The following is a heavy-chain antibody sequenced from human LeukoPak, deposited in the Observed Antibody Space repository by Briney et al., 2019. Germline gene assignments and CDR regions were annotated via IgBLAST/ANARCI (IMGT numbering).Heavy chain of an antibody. D-gene: IGHD6-13*01. V-gene: IGHV3-21*01. J-gene: IGHJ5*02. CDR2: ISSSGNYI. CDR1: GFMFSSYS. Sequence: GGSLRLSCAASGFMFSSYSMNWLRQAPGKGLKWISSISSSGNYIYYADSVKGRFTISRDNAKNSLFLQMNSLRAEDTAVYYCAKRVSSSQYNWLDPWGQGTLVSVSS. CDR3: AKRVSSSQYNWLDP.